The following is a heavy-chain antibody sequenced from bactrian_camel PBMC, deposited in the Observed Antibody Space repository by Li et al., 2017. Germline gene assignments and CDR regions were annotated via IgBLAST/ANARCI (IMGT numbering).Heavy chain of an antibody. J-gene: IGHJ4*01. CDR3: AADSVNLQLARHYKY. D-gene: IGHD2*01. Sequence: VQLVESGGGAVQPGGSLTLSCSYTQNKYCMGWFRQAPGKEREGVAAIAGSGSPGYAASVKARFTISKDNVKNTLYLQMNILEPEDTAMYFCAADSVNLQLARHYKYWGQGTQVTVS. CDR1: QNKYC. CDR2: IAGSGSP. V-gene: IGHV3S53*01.